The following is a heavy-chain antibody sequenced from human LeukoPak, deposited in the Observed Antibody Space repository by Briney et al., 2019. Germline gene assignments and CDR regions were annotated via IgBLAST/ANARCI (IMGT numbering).Heavy chain of an antibody. D-gene: IGHD3-3*01. Sequence: PSETLSLTCTVSGYSISSGYYWGWIRQPPGKGLEWIGSIYHSRSTYYNPSLKSRVTISVDTSKNQFSLKLSSVTAADTAVYYCARGIFGGVLYFDYWGQGTLVTVSS. J-gene: IGHJ4*02. CDR2: IYHSRST. CDR1: GYSISSGYY. CDR3: ARGIFGGVLYFDY. V-gene: IGHV4-38-2*02.